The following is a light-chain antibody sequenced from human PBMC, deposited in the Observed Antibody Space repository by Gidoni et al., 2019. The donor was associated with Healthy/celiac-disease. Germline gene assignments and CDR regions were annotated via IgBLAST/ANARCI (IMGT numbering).Light chain of an antibody. CDR1: QSISSY. CDR2: AAS. Sequence: DIQMTQSPSSLSASVGDRVTITCRVSQSISSYLNWYQQKPGKAPKLLIYAASSLQSGVPSRFSGSGSGTDFTLTISSLQPEDFATYYCQQSYSTGALTFGGGTKVEIK. J-gene: IGKJ4*01. CDR3: QQSYSTGALT. V-gene: IGKV1-39*01.